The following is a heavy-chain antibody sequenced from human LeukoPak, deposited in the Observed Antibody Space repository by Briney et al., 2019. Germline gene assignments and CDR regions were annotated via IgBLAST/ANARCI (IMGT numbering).Heavy chain of an antibody. CDR1: GFTFSSYA. CDR3: ARARNYDSSGYLYPSDYYYGMDV. D-gene: IGHD3-22*01. CDR2: ISGSGGST. Sequence: AGGSLRLSCAASGFTFSSYAMSWVRQAPGKGLEWVSAISGSGGSTYYADSVKGRFTISRDNAKNTLYLQMNSLRAEDTAVYYCARARNYDSSGYLYPSDYYYGMDVWGQGTTVTVSS. J-gene: IGHJ6*02. V-gene: IGHV3-23*01.